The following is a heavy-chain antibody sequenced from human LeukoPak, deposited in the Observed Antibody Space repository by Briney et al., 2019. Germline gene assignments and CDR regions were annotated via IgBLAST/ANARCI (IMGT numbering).Heavy chain of an antibody. V-gene: IGHV4-39*07. Sequence: PSETLSLTCTVSGGSITNSSYYWGWIRQPPGKGLEWIVSIYYSGSTNYNPSLKSRVPISVDTSKNQFSPKLSSVTAADTAVYYCARDLLPLDPFDIWGQGTMVTVSS. J-gene: IGHJ3*02. CDR3: ARDLLPLDPFDI. CDR2: IYYSGST. CDR1: GGSITNSSYY.